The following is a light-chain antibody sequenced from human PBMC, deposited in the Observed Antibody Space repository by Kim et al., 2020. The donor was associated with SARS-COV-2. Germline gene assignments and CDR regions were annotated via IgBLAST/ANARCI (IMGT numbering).Light chain of an antibody. V-gene: IGLV2-11*01. CDR1: SSDVGGYNY. CDR2: DVS. J-gene: IGLJ2*01. CDR3: CSYAGSYGVV. Sequence: GQSVTISCTGTSSDVGGYNYVSWYQQHPGKAPKLMIYDVSKRPSGVPDRFSGSKSGNTASLTISGLRAEDEADYYCCSYAGSYGVVFGGGTQLTVL.